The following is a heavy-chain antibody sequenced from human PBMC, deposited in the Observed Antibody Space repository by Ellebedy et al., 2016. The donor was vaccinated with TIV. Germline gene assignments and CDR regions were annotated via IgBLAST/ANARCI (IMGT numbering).Heavy chain of an antibody. CDR3: ARTGPYCSGGRCYAGDYSYYAMDV. D-gene: IGHD2-15*01. CDR1: GFPFSSFW. CDR2: TKEDGSEK. V-gene: IGHV3-7*01. Sequence: GESLKISCAASGFPFSSFWMSWVRQAPGKGLEWVANTKEDGSEKYYVDSVRGRFTISRDNAKNSLYLQMNSLRAEDTAVYYCARTGPYCSGGRCYAGDYSYYAMDVWGQGTTVTVSS. J-gene: IGHJ6*02.